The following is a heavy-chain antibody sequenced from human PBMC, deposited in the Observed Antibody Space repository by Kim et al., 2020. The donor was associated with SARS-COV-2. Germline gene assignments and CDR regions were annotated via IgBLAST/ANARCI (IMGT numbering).Heavy chain of an antibody. CDR3: ARGDGWVDS. CDR1: GSSIINHY. V-gene: IGHV4-59*08. CDR2: AYYSGTT. J-gene: IGHJ4*02. Sequence: SETLSLTCTISGSSIINHYWTWIRQSPGKGLQWIGYAYYSGTTDYNPSLQSRLTMSVDTSKRQFSLRLTSVTAADTAVYYCARGDGWVDSWGQGTLVTVSS. D-gene: IGHD6-19*01.